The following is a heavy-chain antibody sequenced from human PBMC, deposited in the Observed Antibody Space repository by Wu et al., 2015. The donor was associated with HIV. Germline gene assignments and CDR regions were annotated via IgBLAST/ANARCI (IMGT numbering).Heavy chain of an antibody. CDR2: IIPIFGTA. CDR3: ARWKDNVEMATGDAFDI. Sequence: QVQLVQSGAEVKKPGSSVKVSCKASGGTFSSYAISWVRQAPGQGLEWMGRIIPIFGTANYAQKFQGGVTITADESTSTAYMELSSLRSEDTAVYYCARWKDNVEMATGDAFDIWGQGTMVTVSS. V-gene: IGHV1-69*13. D-gene: IGHD5-24*01. J-gene: IGHJ3*02. CDR1: GGTFSSYA.